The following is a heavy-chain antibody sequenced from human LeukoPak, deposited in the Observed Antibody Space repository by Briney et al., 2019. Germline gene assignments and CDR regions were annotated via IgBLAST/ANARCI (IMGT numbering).Heavy chain of an antibody. V-gene: IGHV1-58*01. CDR3: AADRGTYDFWSGYYTGNGAFDI. Sequence: ASVKVSCKASGFTFTSSAVQWVRQARGQRLEWIGWIVVGSGNTNYAQKFQERVTITRDMSTSTAYMELSSLRSEDTAVYYCAADRGTYDFWSGYYTGNGAFDIWGQGTIVTVSS. J-gene: IGHJ3*02. D-gene: IGHD3-3*01. CDR1: GFTFTSSA. CDR2: IVVGSGNT.